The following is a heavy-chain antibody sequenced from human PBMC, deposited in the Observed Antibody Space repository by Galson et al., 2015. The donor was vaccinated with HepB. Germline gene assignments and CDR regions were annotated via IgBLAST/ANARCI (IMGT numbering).Heavy chain of an antibody. Sequence: SLRLSCAASGFTFSTSSMNWVRQAPGKGLEWVSYISGTSSTIYYADSVKGRFTVSRDNAKKSLYLQMNNLRAEDTAVYYCATYGSGSYYNTFRGGFDPWGQGTLVTVSS. CDR1: GFTFSTSS. J-gene: IGHJ5*02. V-gene: IGHV3-48*04. CDR3: ATYGSGSYYNTFRGGFDP. D-gene: IGHD3-10*01. CDR2: ISGTSSTI.